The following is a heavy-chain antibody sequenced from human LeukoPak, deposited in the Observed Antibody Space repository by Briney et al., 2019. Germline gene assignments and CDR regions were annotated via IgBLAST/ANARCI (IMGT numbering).Heavy chain of an antibody. V-gene: IGHV1-69*04. CDR2: IIPILGIA. D-gene: IGHD2-15*01. J-gene: IGHJ4*02. Sequence: ASVKVSCKATGGTFSSYAISGVRRAPGQGLEWMGRIIPILGIANYAQKFQGRVTITADKSTSTAYMELSSLRSEDTAVYYCARDTYCSGGSCYSSLPFDYWGQGTLVTVSS. CDR3: ARDTYCSGGSCYSSLPFDY. CDR1: GGTFSSYA.